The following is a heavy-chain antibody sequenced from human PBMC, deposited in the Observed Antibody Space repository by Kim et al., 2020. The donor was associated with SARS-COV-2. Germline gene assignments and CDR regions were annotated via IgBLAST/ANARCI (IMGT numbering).Heavy chain of an antibody. CDR3: ARTGLCDS. D-gene: IGHD6-19*01. CDR1: GFTFSSYV. J-gene: IGHJ4*02. CDR2: ISGTGSDT. Sequence: GGSLRLSCAASGFTFSSYVMSWVRQAPGKGLEWVSTISGTGSDTFYADSVRGRFTISRDNFKNTLYLQMDSLRAEDTAVYFCARTGLCDSWCQGTLV. V-gene: IGHV3-23*01.